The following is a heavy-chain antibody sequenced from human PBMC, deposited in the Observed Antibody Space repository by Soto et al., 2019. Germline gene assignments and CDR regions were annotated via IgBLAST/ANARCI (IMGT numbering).Heavy chain of an antibody. Sequence: GGSLRLSCAASGFTFSSYSMNWVRQAPGKGLEWVSYISSSSSTIYYADSVKGRFTISRDNAKNSLYLQMNSLRDEDTAVYYCARGSYYDFWSGYFGPDYYYYYGMDVWGQGTTVTVSS. J-gene: IGHJ6*02. D-gene: IGHD3-3*01. CDR1: GFTFSSYS. V-gene: IGHV3-48*02. CDR2: ISSSSSTI. CDR3: ARGSYYDFWSGYFGPDYYYYYGMDV.